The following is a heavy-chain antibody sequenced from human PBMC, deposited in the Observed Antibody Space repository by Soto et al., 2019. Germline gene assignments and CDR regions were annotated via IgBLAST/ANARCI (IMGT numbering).Heavy chain of an antibody. Sequence: EVQLVESGGGLVKPGGSLRLSCAASGFTFSSYSMNWVRQAPGKGLEWVSSISSSSSYIYYADSVKGRFTISRDNAKNSLYLQMNSLRAEDTAVYYCAGDPGSSGWVDYWGQGTLVTVSS. CDR3: AGDPGSSGWVDY. CDR1: GFTFSSYS. J-gene: IGHJ4*02. CDR2: ISSSSSYI. V-gene: IGHV3-21*01. D-gene: IGHD6-19*01.